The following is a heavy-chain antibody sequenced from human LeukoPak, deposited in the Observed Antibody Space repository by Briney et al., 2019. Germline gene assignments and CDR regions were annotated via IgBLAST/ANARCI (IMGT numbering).Heavy chain of an antibody. CDR2: IYYSGST. V-gene: IGHV4-39*01. D-gene: IGHD4/OR15-4a*01. CDR3: ARGDYRYYGMDV. Sequence: PSETLSLTCTVSGGSVSSGSYYWGWIRQPPGKGLEWIGSIYYSGSTYYNPSLKSRVTISVDTSKNQFSPKLSSVTAADTAVYYCARGDYRYYGMDVWGQGTTVTVSS. J-gene: IGHJ6*02. CDR1: GGSVSSGSYY.